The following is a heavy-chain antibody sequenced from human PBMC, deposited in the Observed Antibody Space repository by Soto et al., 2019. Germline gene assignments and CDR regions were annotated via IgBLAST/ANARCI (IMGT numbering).Heavy chain of an antibody. V-gene: IGHV3-23*01. CDR3: AKGVSQYTPLALFDY. J-gene: IGHJ4*02. CDR1: GFTFSSYA. Sequence: GGSLRLSCGASGFTFSSYAMSWVRQAPGRGLEWVSTISGSDGRTYSTDSVKGRFTISRDNSRNTAYLQMNSLRVEDTAVYYCAKGVSQYTPLALFDYWGRGTLVTVSP. D-gene: IGHD5-18*01. CDR2: ISGSDGRT.